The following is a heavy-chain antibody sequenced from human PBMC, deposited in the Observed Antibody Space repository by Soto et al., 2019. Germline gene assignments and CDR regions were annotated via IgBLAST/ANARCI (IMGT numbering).Heavy chain of an antibody. CDR1: GFTFSSYG. CDR3: AKNGGSTLREIHYGMDV. Sequence: QVQLVESGGGVVQPGRSLRLSCAASGFTFSSYGMHWVRQAPGKGLEWVAVISYDGSNKYYADSVKGRFTISRDNSKNTLYLQMNSLRAEDTAVYYCAKNGGSTLREIHYGMDVWGQGTTVTVSS. J-gene: IGHJ6*02. CDR2: ISYDGSNK. V-gene: IGHV3-30*18. D-gene: IGHD1-26*01.